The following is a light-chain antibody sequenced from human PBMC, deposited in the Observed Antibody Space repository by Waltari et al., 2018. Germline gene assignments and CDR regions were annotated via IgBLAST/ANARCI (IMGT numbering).Light chain of an antibody. J-gene: IGKJ1*01. CDR3: QHYVRLPAT. V-gene: IGKV3-20*01. CDR2: GSS. Sequence: IVLTQSPGTLSLSPGERAPLSCRASQCVSRTLAWYQQKPGQAPKLLIYGSSIRATGIPDRFTGSGSGTDFSLTISSLEPEDFAIYFCQHYVRLPATFGQGTKVEIK. CDR1: QCVSRT.